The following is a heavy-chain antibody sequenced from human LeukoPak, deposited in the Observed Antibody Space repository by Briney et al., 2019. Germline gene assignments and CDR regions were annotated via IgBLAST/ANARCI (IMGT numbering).Heavy chain of an antibody. V-gene: IGHV4-59*01. Sequence: SEPLSLTCSVSIDSISSYYWNWLRQPPGKGLEWIGYIYDRGCTNYNPSLKSRVTISVDTSKNQISLILTSVTAADTAVYYCARGPPGGVLPPPKVRVWLDPWGQGTLVT. J-gene: IGHJ5*02. D-gene: IGHD2-8*02. CDR2: IYDRGCT. CDR1: IDSISSYY. CDR3: ARGPPGGVLPPPKVRVWLDP.